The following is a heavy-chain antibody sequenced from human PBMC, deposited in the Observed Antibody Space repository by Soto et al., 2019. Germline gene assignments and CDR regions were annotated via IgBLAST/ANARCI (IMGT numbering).Heavy chain of an antibody. CDR1: GDSMNSHY. D-gene: IGHD2-2*01. J-gene: IGHJ2*01. Sequence: SETLSLTCTVTGDSMNSHYWSWLRQPPGKALEWMGYVYFTGSTNYSPSLESRLTILVDTSKNQFSLKLTSVTAADTAVYYCARVPGLWGRGTLVTVSS. V-gene: IGHV4-59*08. CDR3: ARVPGL. CDR2: VYFTGST.